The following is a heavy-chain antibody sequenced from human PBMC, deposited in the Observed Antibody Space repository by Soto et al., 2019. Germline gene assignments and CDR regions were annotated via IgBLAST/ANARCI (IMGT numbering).Heavy chain of an antibody. CDR2: INVYNGNT. D-gene: IGHD3-10*01. V-gene: IGHV1-18*01. CDR1: GYTFTNYG. Sequence: QVQLVQSGGEVKKPGASVKVSCKASGYTFTNYGISWVRQAPGQGLEWMGWINVYNGNTKYAQKVQGRVTMTTDTXTXTXXMELRSLRSDDTAVYYCARGVGSGSYYNQYNWFDPWGQVTLVTVSS. CDR3: ARGVGSGSYYNQYNWFDP. J-gene: IGHJ5*02.